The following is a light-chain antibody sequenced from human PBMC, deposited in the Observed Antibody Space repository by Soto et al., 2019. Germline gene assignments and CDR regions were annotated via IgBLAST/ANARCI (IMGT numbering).Light chain of an antibody. Sequence: ENVLTQSPGTLSLSPGERATLSCRASQSVSSSYLARYQQKPGQAPRLLIYDASSRATGIPDRFSGSGSGTDFTLTISSLEPEDFAVYFCQQYGSSPRTFGQGTKVEIK. J-gene: IGKJ1*01. V-gene: IGKV3-20*01. CDR3: QQYGSSPRT. CDR1: QSVSSSY. CDR2: DAS.